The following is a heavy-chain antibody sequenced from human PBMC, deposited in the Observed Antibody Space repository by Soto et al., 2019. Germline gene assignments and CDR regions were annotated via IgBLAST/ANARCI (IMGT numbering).Heavy chain of an antibody. J-gene: IGHJ4*02. CDR2: MSAPGDKE. CDR3: ATNSGWDTVYFFAF. D-gene: IGHD5-12*01. Sequence: QVQLVESGGGVVQPGRSLRLSCVVSGISFPSYAMHWVRQTPGKGLEWVAVMSAPGDKEDYADSVKGRFTISRDNSKNTVYLQMDTLGAKDTGLYYCATNSGWDTVYFFAFWGQGTPVTVSS. V-gene: IGHV3-30-3*01. CDR1: GISFPSYA.